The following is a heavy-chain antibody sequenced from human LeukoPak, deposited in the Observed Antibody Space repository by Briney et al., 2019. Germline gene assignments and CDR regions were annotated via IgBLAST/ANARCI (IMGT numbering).Heavy chain of an antibody. CDR2: IYTSGST. Sequence: SETLSLTCTVSGGSISSGSYYWSWIRQPAGKGLEWIGRIYTSGSTNYNPSLKSRVTISVDTSKNQFSLKLSSVTAADTAVYYCARDGFPSNYYYYYGMDVWGQGTTVTVSS. V-gene: IGHV4-61*02. CDR3: ARDGFPSNYYYYYGMDV. CDR1: GGSISSGSYY. J-gene: IGHJ6*02. D-gene: IGHD3-3*02.